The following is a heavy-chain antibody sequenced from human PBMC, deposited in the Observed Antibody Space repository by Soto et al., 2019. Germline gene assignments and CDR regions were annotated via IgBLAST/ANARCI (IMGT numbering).Heavy chain of an antibody. CDR3: ARAATGSYHSAY. CDR1: GYAFTSYG. Sequence: QVQLVQSGPEVKKPGASVRVSCMTSGYAFTSYGVNWVRQAPGQGLEWMGWIAPHSGRTTYLPKFQGRVTISADASTNTDYMELTSLSSDDTGIYFCARAATGSYHSAYWGQGTVVTVSS. V-gene: IGHV1-18*04. J-gene: IGHJ4*02. D-gene: IGHD3-10*01. CDR2: IAPHSGRT.